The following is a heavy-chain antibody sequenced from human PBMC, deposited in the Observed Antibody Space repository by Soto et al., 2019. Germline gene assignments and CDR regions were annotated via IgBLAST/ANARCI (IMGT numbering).Heavy chain of an antibody. CDR3: ARDLSPSCSDTPFDVFDI. Sequence: EVQLVESGGGLVQPGGSLRLSCVASGFSFTTSWMTWVRQAPGKGLEWVANIKRDGSKKNYLDSVKGRFTISRDNAENSLYLQMNMLRVEDTAVYYCARDLSPSCSDTPFDVFDIWGQGTVVAVSS. D-gene: IGHD2-15*01. CDR1: GFSFTTSW. CDR2: IKRDGSKK. J-gene: IGHJ3*02. V-gene: IGHV3-7*04.